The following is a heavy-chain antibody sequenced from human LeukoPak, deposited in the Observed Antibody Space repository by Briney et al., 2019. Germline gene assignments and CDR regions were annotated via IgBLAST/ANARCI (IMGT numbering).Heavy chain of an antibody. J-gene: IGHJ6*03. CDR2: INHSGST. D-gene: IGHD3-3*01. CDR1: GGSFSGYY. Sequence: PSETLSLTCAVYGGSFSGYYWSWIRQPPGKGLEWIGEINHSGSTNYNPSLKSRVTISVDTSKNQFSLKLSSVTAADTAVYYCARGGYDFWSGYSQSYYYYYMDVWGKGTTVTVSS. CDR3: ARGGYDFWSGYSQSYYYYYMDV. V-gene: IGHV4-34*01.